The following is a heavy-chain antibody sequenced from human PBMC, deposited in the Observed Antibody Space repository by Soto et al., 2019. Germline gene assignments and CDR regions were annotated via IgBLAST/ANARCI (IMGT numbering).Heavy chain of an antibody. CDR2: SSYGGSNK. J-gene: IGHJ6*02. CDR3: AKGPLRFPDYGDYAVYSSGMDV. Sequence: QMKLVESGGGVVQPGTSLRLSCVASGFTFSAFGMHWVRQAPGKGLEWVAISSYGGSNKYYGDSVQGRFTISRDNSRDTLYLQMNSLRDEDTAVYYCAKGPLRFPDYGDYAVYSSGMDVWGQGTTVTVSS. CDR1: GFTFSAFG. V-gene: IGHV3-30*18. D-gene: IGHD4-17*01.